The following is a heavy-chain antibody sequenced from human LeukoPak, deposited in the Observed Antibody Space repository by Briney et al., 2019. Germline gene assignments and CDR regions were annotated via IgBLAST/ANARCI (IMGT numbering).Heavy chain of an antibody. CDR2: IYHSGST. D-gene: IGHD2-2*01. CDR3: ARQVTGGYCSSTSCRINWFDP. J-gene: IGHJ5*02. Sequence: PSETLSLTCAVSGYSISSGYYWGWIRPPPGKGLEWIGSIYHSGSTYYNPSLKSRVTISVDTSKNQFSLKLSSVTAADTAVYCCARQVTGGYCSSTSCRINWFDPWGQGTLVTVSS. V-gene: IGHV4-38-2*01. CDR1: GYSISSGYY.